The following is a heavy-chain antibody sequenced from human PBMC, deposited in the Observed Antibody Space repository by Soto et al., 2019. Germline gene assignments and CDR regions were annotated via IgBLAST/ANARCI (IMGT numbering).Heavy chain of an antibody. V-gene: IGHV3-30*18. CDR2: MSYDGSNK. CDR3: AKDFGSGWLFDC. J-gene: IGHJ4*02. D-gene: IGHD6-19*01. Sequence: QVQLVESGGGVVQPGRSLILSCAASGFTFSGYAMHWVRQAPGKGLEWVAVMSYDGSNKYYADSVKGRFTISRDNSKNTLYLQVNSLRPEDTAVYYCAKDFGSGWLFDCWGQGTLLTVSS. CDR1: GFTFSGYA.